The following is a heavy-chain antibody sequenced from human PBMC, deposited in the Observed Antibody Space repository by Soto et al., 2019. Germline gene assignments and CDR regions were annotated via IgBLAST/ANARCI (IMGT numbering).Heavy chain of an antibody. CDR2: ISAYNGNT. D-gene: IGHD3-22*01. J-gene: IGHJ5*02. Sequence: GASVKVSCKXSGYTFTSYGISWVRQAPGQGLEWMGWISAYNGNTNYAQKFQGRVTITADESTSTAYMELSSLRSEDTAVYYCARENYYDSSGYAYNWFDPWGQGTLVTVSS. CDR1: GYTFTSYG. CDR3: ARENYYDSSGYAYNWFDP. V-gene: IGHV1-18*01.